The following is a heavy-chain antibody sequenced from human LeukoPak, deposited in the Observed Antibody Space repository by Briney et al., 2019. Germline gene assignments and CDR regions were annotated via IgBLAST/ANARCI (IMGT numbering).Heavy chain of an antibody. CDR1: GFTFSSYG. CDR3: AKGTVALFDY. D-gene: IGHD4-23*01. Sequence: QPGGSLRLSCAASGFTFSSYGMHWVRQAPGKGLEWVAVISYDGSNKYYADSVKGRFTISRDNSKNTLYLQMNSLRAEDTAVYYCAKGTVALFDYWGQGTLVTVSS. J-gene: IGHJ4*02. V-gene: IGHV3-30*18. CDR2: ISYDGSNK.